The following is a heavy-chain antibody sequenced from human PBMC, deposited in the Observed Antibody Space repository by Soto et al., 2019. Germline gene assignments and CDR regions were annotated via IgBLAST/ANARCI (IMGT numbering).Heavy chain of an antibody. CDR1: GGSISSYY. Sequence: SETLSLTCTVSGGSISSYYWSWIRQPPGKGLEWIGYIYYSGSTNYNPSLKSRVTISVDTSKNQFSLKLSSVTAADTAVYYCARERYYDSSGAFDIWGQGTMVTVSS. CDR2: IYYSGST. V-gene: IGHV4-59*12. J-gene: IGHJ3*02. D-gene: IGHD3-22*01. CDR3: ARERYYDSSGAFDI.